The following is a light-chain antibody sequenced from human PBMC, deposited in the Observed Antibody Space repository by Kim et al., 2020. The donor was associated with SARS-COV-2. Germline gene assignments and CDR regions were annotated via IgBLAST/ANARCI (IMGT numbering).Light chain of an antibody. CDR1: QDISNY. CDR3: LQHNFYPLT. Sequence: DIQMIQSPSVMSASVGDRVTITCRASQDISNYLAWFQQKPGNAPQRLIYAASTLQIGVPSRFSGSGSGTDFTLTISSLQPEDFATYYCLQHNFYPLTFGGGTKVDIK. V-gene: IGKV1-17*03. J-gene: IGKJ4*01. CDR2: AAS.